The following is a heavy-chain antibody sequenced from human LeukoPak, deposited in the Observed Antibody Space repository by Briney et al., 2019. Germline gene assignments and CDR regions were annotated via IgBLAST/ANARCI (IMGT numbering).Heavy chain of an antibody. V-gene: IGHV4-39*01. CDR2: IYYSGST. CDR3: ARMWDDFWSGYSADDY. Sequence: PSETLSLTCTVAAGSVTSSSYCWAWIRQPPGKGLEWFGSIYYSGSTYYNPSLKSRVTISVDTSKNQFSLKLSSVTAADTAVYYCARMWDDFWSGYSADDYWGQGTLVTVSS. J-gene: IGHJ4*02. D-gene: IGHD3-3*01. CDR1: AGSVTSSSYC.